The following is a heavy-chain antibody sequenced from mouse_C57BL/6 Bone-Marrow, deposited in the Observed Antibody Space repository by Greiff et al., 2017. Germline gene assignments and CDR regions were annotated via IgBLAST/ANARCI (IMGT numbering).Heavy chain of an antibody. CDR1: GFSLTSYG. CDR2: IWGVGST. D-gene: IGHD1-1*01. Sequence: VQLVESGPGLVAPSQSLSITCTVSGFSLTSYGVDWVRQSPGKGLEWLGVIWGVGSTNYNSALKSRLSISKDNSKSQVFLKMNSLQTDDTAMYYWASATTVVPFAYWGQGTLVTVSA. J-gene: IGHJ3*01. V-gene: IGHV2-6*01. CDR3: ASATTVVPFAY.